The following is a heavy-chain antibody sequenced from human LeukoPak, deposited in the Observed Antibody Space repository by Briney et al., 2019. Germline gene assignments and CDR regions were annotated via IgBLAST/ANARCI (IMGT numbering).Heavy chain of an antibody. CDR3: ANGGSQYYDFWSGFDAFDI. D-gene: IGHD3-3*01. V-gene: IGHV3-30*02. Sequence: GGSLRLSCAASGFTFSSYGMHWVRQAPGKGLEWVAVIWYDGSNKYYADSVKGRFTISRDNSKNTLYLQMNSLRAEDTAVYYCANGGSQYYDFWSGFDAFDIWGQGTMVTVSS. J-gene: IGHJ3*02. CDR2: IWYDGSNK. CDR1: GFTFSSYG.